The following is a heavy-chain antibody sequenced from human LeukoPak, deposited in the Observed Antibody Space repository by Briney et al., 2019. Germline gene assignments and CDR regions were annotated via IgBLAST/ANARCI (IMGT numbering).Heavy chain of an antibody. CDR3: AREGGTGFDY. CDR1: GGSISSYY. CDR2: TYYSGST. Sequence: SETLSLTCTVSGGSISSYYWSWIRQPPGEGLEWIGYTYYSGSTNYNPSLKSRVTISVDTSKNQFSLKLSSVTAADTAVYYCAREGGTGFDYWGQGTLVTVSS. V-gene: IGHV4-59*01. J-gene: IGHJ4*02. D-gene: IGHD1-1*01.